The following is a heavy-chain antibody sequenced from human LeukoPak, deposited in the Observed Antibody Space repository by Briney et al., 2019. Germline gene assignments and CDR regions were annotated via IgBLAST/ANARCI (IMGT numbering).Heavy chain of an antibody. CDR2: IYYSGST. Sequence: SETLSLTCTVSGGSISSYYWSWIRQPPGRGLEWIGYIYYSGSTNYNPSLKSRVTISVDTSKNQFSLKLSSVTAADTAVYYCARTPSGYSSGWYFDIWGQGTMVTVSS. D-gene: IGHD6-19*01. CDR3: ARTPSGYSSGWYFDI. CDR1: GGSISSYY. J-gene: IGHJ3*02. V-gene: IGHV4-59*08.